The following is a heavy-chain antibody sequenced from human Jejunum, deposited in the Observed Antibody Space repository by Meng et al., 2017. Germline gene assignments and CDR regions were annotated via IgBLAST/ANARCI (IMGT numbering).Heavy chain of an antibody. V-gene: IGHV4-38-2*01. CDR3: ARVYIGYSHDY. CDR1: GYSISYGYY. J-gene: IGHJ4*02. CDR2: VYHSGST. D-gene: IGHD5-18*01. Sequence: SETLSLTCAVSGYSISYGYYWGWIRQPPGKGLEWVGRVYHSGSTDYNPSLKSRITISVDTSKNQISMMLTSVTAADTAIYYCARVYIGYSHDYWGQGTLVTVSS.